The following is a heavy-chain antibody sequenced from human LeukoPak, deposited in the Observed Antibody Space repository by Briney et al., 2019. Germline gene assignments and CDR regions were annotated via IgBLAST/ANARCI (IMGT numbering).Heavy chain of an antibody. CDR3: ASHYDILTYYFDY. CDR2: IYYSGST. Sequence: PSETLSLTCTVSGGSISSSSYYWGWIRQPPGKGLEWFGSIYYSGSTYYNPSLKSRVTISVDTSKNQFSLKLSSVTAADTAVYYCASHYDILTYYFDYWGQGTLVTVSS. J-gene: IGHJ4*02. V-gene: IGHV4-39*01. D-gene: IGHD3-9*01. CDR1: GGSISSSSYY.